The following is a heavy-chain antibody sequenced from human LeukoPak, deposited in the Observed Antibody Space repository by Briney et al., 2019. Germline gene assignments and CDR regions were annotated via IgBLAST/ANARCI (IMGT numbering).Heavy chain of an antibody. CDR1: GYTFTSYD. CDR2: MNPNSGNT. J-gene: IGHJ5*02. CDR3: ARGRCSSTSCHNWFDP. Sequence: ASVKVSCKASGYTFTSYDINWVRQDTGQRLEGMGWMNPNSGNTGYAQKFQGRVTITSNTSISTAYMELSSLRSEDTAVYYCARGRCSSTSCHNWFDPWGQGTLVTVSS. V-gene: IGHV1-8*03. D-gene: IGHD2-2*01.